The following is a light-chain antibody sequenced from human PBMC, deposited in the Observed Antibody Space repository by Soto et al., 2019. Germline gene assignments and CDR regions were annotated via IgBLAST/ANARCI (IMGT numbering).Light chain of an antibody. CDR3: QYWDDYWWT. CDR2: KAS. V-gene: IGKV1-5*03. J-gene: IGKJ1*01. Sequence: DIQMTQSPSTLSASVGDRVTITCRASQSITAWLAWYQQKPGKAPKFLIYKASNLECGVPSRFSGSGSGTEFTLTVSSVQPDDFATYYCQYWDDYWWTFGQGTKVEIK. CDR1: QSITAW.